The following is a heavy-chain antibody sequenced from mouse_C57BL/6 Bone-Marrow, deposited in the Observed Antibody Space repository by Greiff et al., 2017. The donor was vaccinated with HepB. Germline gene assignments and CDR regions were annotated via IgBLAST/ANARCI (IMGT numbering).Heavy chain of an antibody. V-gene: IGHV1-80*01. CDR2: IYPGDGDT. Sequence: VQLQQSGAELVKPGASVKISCKASGYAFSSYWMNWVKQRPGKGLEWIGQIYPGDGDTNYNGKFKGKATLTADKSSSTAYMQLSSLTSEDSAVCFCAFITTVVAPFDYWGQGTTLTVSS. J-gene: IGHJ2*01. D-gene: IGHD1-1*01. CDR1: GYAFSSYW. CDR3: AFITTVVAPFDY.